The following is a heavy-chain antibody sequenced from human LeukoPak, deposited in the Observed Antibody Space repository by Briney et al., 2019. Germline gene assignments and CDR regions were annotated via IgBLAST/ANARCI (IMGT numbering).Heavy chain of an antibody. CDR3: ARVGYGDYFDY. CDR2: IYYSGST. Sequence: PPETLSLTCTVSGGSISSYYWSWIRQPPGKGLEWIGYIYYSGSTNYNPSLKSRVTISVDTSKNQFSLKLSSVTAADTAVYYCARVGYGDYFDYWGQGTLVTVSS. J-gene: IGHJ4*02. CDR1: GGSISSYY. V-gene: IGHV4-59*01. D-gene: IGHD4-17*01.